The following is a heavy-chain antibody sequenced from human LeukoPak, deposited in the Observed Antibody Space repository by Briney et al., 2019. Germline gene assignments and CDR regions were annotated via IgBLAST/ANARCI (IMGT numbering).Heavy chain of an antibody. J-gene: IGHJ4*02. CDR2: IYYSGST. V-gene: IGHV4-59*01. CDR1: GGSISSYY. CDR3: ARVGDDYYVDY. Sequence: SETLSLTCTVSGGSISSYYWSWIRQPPGKGLEWIGYIYYSGSTNYNPSLKSRVTISIDTSKNQFSLKLSSVTTADTAVYYCARVGDDYYVDYWGQGTLVTVSS. D-gene: IGHD3-16*01.